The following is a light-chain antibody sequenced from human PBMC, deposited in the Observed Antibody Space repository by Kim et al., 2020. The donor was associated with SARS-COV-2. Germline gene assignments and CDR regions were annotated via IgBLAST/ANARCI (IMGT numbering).Light chain of an antibody. Sequence: VDLGQTVRSTCQGDSLRSYYATWYQQKPGQAPILVIYGKNKRPSGIPDRFSGSSSGNTASLTITGTQAGDEADYYCNSRDSNDNVVFGGGTKLTVL. J-gene: IGLJ2*01. CDR3: NSRDSNDNVV. CDR2: GKN. CDR1: SLRSYY. V-gene: IGLV3-19*01.